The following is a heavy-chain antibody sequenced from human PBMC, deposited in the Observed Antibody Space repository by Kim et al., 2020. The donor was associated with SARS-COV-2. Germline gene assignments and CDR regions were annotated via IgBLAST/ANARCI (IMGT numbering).Heavy chain of an antibody. J-gene: IGHJ3*02. CDR1: GFTFDDYA. Sequence: GGSLRLSCAASGFTFDDYAMHWVRQAPGKGLEWVSGISWNSGSIGYADSVKGRFTISRDNAKNSLYLQMNSLRAEDTALYYCAKDRGGITMIVVEVYSAFDIWGQGTMVTVSS. CDR2: ISWNSGSI. D-gene: IGHD3-22*01. CDR3: AKDRGGITMIVVEVYSAFDI. V-gene: IGHV3-9*01.